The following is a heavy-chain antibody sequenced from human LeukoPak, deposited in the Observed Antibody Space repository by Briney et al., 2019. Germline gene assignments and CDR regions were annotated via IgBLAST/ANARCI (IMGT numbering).Heavy chain of an antibody. J-gene: IGHJ6*02. V-gene: IGHV4-39*01. Sequence: PSETLSLTCTVSGGSISSSSYYWGWIRQPPGKGLEWIGSIYYSGSTYYNPSLKSRVTISVDTSKNQFSLKLSSVTAADTAVYYCVSPGYCSGGSCLDGMDVWGQGTTVTVSS. CDR2: IYYSGST. CDR3: VSPGYCSGGSCLDGMDV. D-gene: IGHD2-15*01. CDR1: GGSISSSSYY.